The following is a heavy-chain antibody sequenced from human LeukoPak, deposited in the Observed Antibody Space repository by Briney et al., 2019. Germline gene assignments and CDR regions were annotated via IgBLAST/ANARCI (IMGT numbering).Heavy chain of an antibody. CDR1: GFTFSSRDW. D-gene: IGHD5-18*01. V-gene: IGHV3-7*03. Sequence: GGSLRLSCVASGFTFSSRDWMTWVRQAPGKGLEWVANIKRDGSEKNYVDSVKGRFTISRDNSKNTLYLQMNSLRAEDTAVYYCAKDREDLSYGSPLTFWGQGTLVTVSS. CDR2: IKRDGSEK. CDR3: AKDREDLSYGSPLTF. J-gene: IGHJ4*02.